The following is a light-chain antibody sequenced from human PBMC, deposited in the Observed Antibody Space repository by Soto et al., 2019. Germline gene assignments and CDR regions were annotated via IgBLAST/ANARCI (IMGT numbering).Light chain of an antibody. CDR1: QGLGTN. Sequence: EVVTTQSPATLSVSPGERATLSCRASQGLGTNLAWYQKKPGQAPRLLIYGTSSRATGIPDRFSGSGSGTDFTLTISRLDTEDFAVYECQQCGISTLTFGGGTKVDIK. CDR3: QQCGISTLT. J-gene: IGKJ4*01. V-gene: IGKV3-20*01. CDR2: GTS.